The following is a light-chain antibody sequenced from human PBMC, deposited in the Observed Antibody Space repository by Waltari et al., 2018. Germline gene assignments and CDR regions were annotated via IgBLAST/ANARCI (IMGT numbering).Light chain of an antibody. CDR3: QHHFRLPAT. Sequence: IMLTQSPGTLSLSPGERATLSCRASQSISRYFAWYQQKPGQAPRLLIYGASTRATGIPDRLRGSGCGTDFSLTISGLEPEDSAVYYCQHHFRLPATFGQGTKVEIK. CDR2: GAS. J-gene: IGKJ1*01. V-gene: IGKV3-20*01. CDR1: QSISRY.